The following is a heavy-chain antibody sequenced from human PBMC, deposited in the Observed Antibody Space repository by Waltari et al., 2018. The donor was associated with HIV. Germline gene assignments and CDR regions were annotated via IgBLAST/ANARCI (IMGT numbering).Heavy chain of an antibody. Sequence: QVQLVQSGAELKKPGASVKVSCKTSGYTFTSSGISWVRQAPGEWLEWMGWISTYNGDTNPAEKLQGIFTMTTDTSTTTASMELRSLRSDDTAVYYCARDERGTCTGANCYYFDYWGQGTLVTVSS. CDR2: ISTYNGDT. D-gene: IGHD2-8*02. CDR1: GYTFTSSG. J-gene: IGHJ4*02. CDR3: ARDERGTCTGANCYYFDY. V-gene: IGHV1-18*01.